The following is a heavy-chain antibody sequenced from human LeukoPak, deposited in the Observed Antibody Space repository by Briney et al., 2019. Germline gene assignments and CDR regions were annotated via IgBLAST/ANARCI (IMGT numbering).Heavy chain of an antibody. Sequence: GGSLRLSCSASGFTFSSYAMHWVRQAPGKGLEYVSAISSNGGSTYYADSVKGRFTISRDNSKNTLYLQMSSLRAEDTAVYCCVKGESGSYASSFDYWGQGTLVTVSS. CDR3: VKGESGSYASSFDY. D-gene: IGHD1-26*01. V-gene: IGHV3-64D*06. CDR1: GFTFSSYA. CDR2: ISSNGGST. J-gene: IGHJ4*02.